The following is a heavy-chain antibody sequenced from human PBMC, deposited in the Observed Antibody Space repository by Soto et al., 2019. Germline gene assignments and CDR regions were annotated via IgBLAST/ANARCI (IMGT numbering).Heavy chain of an antibody. D-gene: IGHD5-12*01. CDR2: IYYSGST. Sequence: SETLSLTCTVSGGSISSGDYYWSWIRQPPGKGLEWIGYIYYSGSTYYNPSLKSRVTISVDTSKNQFSLKLSSVTAADTAVYYCARAVEMATILDYWGQGTLVTVSS. CDR1: GGSISSGDYY. J-gene: IGHJ4*02. V-gene: IGHV4-30-4*02. CDR3: ARAVEMATILDY.